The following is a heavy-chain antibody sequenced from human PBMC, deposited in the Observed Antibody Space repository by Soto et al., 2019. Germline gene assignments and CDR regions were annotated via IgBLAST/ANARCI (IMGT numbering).Heavy chain of an antibody. V-gene: IGHV1-8*01. J-gene: IGHJ3*02. CDR1: GYTFTSYD. Sequence: GASVKVSCKASGYTFTSYDINWVRQATGQGLEWMGLMNPNGGNTGYAQKFQGRVTMTRDTSTSTVYMELSSLRSEDTAVYYRAREGITMIVVVTDDAFDIWGQGTMVTVSS. D-gene: IGHD3-22*01. CDR3: AREGITMIVVVTDDAFDI. CDR2: MNPNGGNT.